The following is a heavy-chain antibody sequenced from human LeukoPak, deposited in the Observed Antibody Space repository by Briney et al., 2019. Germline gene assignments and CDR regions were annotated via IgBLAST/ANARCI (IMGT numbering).Heavy chain of an antibody. CDR1: GGSISSGGYY. D-gene: IGHD6-13*01. V-gene: IGHV4-31*03. J-gene: IGHJ6*02. CDR2: IYYSGST. Sequence: PSETLSLTCTVSGGSISSGGYYWSWLRQHPGKGLEWIGYIYYSGSTYYNPSLKSRVTISVDTSKNQFSLKLSSVTAADTAVYYCARDSSRGYYYYGMDVWGQGTTVTVSS. CDR3: ARDSSRGYYYYGMDV.